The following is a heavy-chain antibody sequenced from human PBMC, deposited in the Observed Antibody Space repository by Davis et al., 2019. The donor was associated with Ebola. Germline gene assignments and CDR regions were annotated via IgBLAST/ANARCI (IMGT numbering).Heavy chain of an antibody. CDR1: GFTFSDYA. CDR2: ISYDGNNE. CDR3: AGGAMATTN. Sequence: PGGSLRLSCAASGFTFSDYAVHWVRQAPGKGLEWVAVISYDGNNENYADSVKGRFTISRDNSNNTLYLQMNSLRAEDTAVYYCAGGAMATTNWGQGTLVTVSS. D-gene: IGHD5-24*01. J-gene: IGHJ4*02. V-gene: IGHV3-30*04.